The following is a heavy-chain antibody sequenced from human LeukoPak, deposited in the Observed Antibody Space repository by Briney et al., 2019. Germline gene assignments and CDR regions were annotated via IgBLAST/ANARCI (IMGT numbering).Heavy chain of an antibody. Sequence: ASVKVSCKASGGTFSSYAISWVRQAPGQGLEWMGGIIPIFGTANYAQKFQGRVTITADKSTSTAYMELSSLRSEDTAVYYCARGNPRRSSWYRVGATTRLDYWGQGTLVTVSS. CDR3: ARGNPRRSSWYRVGATTRLDY. J-gene: IGHJ4*02. CDR1: GGTFSSYA. D-gene: IGHD1-26*01. V-gene: IGHV1-69*06. CDR2: IIPIFGTA.